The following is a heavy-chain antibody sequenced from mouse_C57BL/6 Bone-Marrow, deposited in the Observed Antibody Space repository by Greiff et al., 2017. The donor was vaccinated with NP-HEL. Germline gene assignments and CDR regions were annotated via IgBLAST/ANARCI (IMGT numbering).Heavy chain of an antibody. D-gene: IGHD1-1*01. CDR2: INPNNGGT. CDR3: AREIYYYGSSPYWYFDV. V-gene: IGHV1-26*01. Sequence: EVQLQQSGPELVKPGASVKISCKASGYTFTDYYMNWVKQSHGKSLEWIGDINPNNGGTSYNQKFKGKATLTVAQSSSTAYMELRSLTSEDSAVYYCAREIYYYGSSPYWYFDVWGTGTTVTVSS. J-gene: IGHJ1*03. CDR1: GYTFTDYY.